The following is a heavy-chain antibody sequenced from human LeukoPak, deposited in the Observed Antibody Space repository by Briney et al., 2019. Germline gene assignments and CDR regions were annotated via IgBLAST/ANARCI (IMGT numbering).Heavy chain of an antibody. D-gene: IGHD6-19*01. CDR1: GYTFTGYY. CDR3: ARVFRVAVSGADY. Sequence: ASVKVSCKASGYTFTGYYMHWVRQAPGQGLEWMVWINPNSGGTNYAQKFQGRVTMTRDTSISTAYMELSRLRSDDTAVYYCARVFRVAVSGADYWGQGTLVTVSS. V-gene: IGHV1-2*02. J-gene: IGHJ4*02. CDR2: INPNSGGT.